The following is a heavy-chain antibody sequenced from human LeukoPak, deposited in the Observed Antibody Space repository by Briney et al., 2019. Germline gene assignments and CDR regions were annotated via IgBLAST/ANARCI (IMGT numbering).Heavy chain of an antibody. CDR3: AKDSSYYYDSSGSYLDAFDI. J-gene: IGHJ3*02. V-gene: IGHV3-23*01. CDR2: ISGSGGST. Sequence: GGSLRLSCAASGFTFSSYGMSWVRQAPGKGLEWVSAISGSGGSTYYADSVKGRFTISRDNSKNTLYLQMNSLRAEDTAVYYCAKDSSYYYDSSGSYLDAFDIWGQGTMVTVSS. CDR1: GFTFSSYG. D-gene: IGHD3-22*01.